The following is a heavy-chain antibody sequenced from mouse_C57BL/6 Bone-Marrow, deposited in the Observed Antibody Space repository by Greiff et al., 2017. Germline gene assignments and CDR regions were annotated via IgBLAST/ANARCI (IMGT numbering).Heavy chain of an antibody. CDR3: ARWGDYYGSFAY. D-gene: IGHD1-1*01. V-gene: IGHV1-82*01. CDR1: GYAFSSSW. Sequence: VKLQESGPELVKPGASVKISCKASGYAFSSSWMNWVKQRPGKGLEWIGRIYPGDGDTNYNGKFKGKATLTADKSSSTAYMQLSSLTSEDSAVYFCARWGDYYGSFAYWGQGTLVTVSA. CDR2: IYPGDGDT. J-gene: IGHJ3*01.